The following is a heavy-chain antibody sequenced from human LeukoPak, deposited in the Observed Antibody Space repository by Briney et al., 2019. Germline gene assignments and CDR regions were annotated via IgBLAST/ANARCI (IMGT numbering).Heavy chain of an antibody. J-gene: IGHJ5*02. V-gene: IGHV4-59*08. Sequence: PSETLSLTCTVSGGSISNYYWSWIRQPPGKGLEWIGYIYYSGSTNYNPSLKSRVTISVDTSKNQFSLKLSSVTAADTAVYYCARRAPYCSGGSCYSYWFDPWGQGTLVTVSS. D-gene: IGHD2-15*01. CDR2: IYYSGST. CDR3: ARRAPYCSGGSCYSYWFDP. CDR1: GGSISNYY.